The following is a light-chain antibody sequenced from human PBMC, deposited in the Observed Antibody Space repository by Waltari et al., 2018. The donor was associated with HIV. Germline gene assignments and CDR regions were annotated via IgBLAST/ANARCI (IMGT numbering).Light chain of an antibody. CDR2: SNN. J-gene: IGLJ1*01. CDR1: SSNIGRNP. V-gene: IGLV1-44*01. CDR3: AAWDDSLHGYV. Sequence: QSVLTQPPSASGTPGQRVTISCSGSSSNIGRNPINWYRQLPGTAPKLPIYSNNQWPSGVPDRFSGSKSDTSASLAISGLQSEDEADYYCAAWDDSLHGYVFGTGTKVTVV.